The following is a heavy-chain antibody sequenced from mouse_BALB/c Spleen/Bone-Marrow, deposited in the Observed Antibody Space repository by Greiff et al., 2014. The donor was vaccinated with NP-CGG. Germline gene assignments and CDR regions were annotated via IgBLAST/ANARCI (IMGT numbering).Heavy chain of an antibody. CDR2: ISSGSSII. CDR3: ARSQSYGNYFDS. J-gene: IGHJ2*01. Sequence: EVKLVESGGGLVQPGGSRKLSCAASGFTFSSFGMHWVRQAPEKGLEWVAFISSGSSIIYYADTVKGRFTISRDNPKNTLFLQMTSLRSEDTAMYYCARSQSYGNYFDSWGQGTTLTVSS. CDR1: GFTFSSFG. D-gene: IGHD2-1*01. V-gene: IGHV5-17*02.